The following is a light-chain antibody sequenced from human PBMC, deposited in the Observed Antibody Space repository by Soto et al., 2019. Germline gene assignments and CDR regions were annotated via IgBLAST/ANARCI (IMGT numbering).Light chain of an antibody. J-gene: IGKJ1*01. Sequence: DIQMTQSPSTLSASVGDRVTITCRASQSITGWLAWFQQKPGKAPKLLISKASSLESGVPSRFSGSGSGTEFTLTISSLLPDDFATYYCQQFRGTFGQGTKVDIK. CDR3: QQFRGT. CDR2: KAS. V-gene: IGKV1-5*03. CDR1: QSITGW.